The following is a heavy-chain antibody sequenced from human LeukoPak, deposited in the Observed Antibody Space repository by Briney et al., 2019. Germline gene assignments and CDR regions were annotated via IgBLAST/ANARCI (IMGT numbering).Heavy chain of an antibody. CDR3: AKDKAPGSWHTPSDF. J-gene: IGHJ4*02. CDR2: ISDSGDGT. CDR1: GFTFRTYA. Sequence: GGSLRLSCAASGFTFRTYAMSWVRQAPGKGLERVSGISDSGDGTYYAESVKGRFTISRDNSKNTVFLQMNGLRADDTAKYYCAKDKAPGSWHTPSDFWGQGTLVTVSS. D-gene: IGHD6-13*01. V-gene: IGHV3-23*01.